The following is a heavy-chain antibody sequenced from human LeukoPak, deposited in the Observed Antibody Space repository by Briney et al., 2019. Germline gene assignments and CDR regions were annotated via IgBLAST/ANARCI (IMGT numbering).Heavy chain of an antibody. CDR1: GESIRSTSF. Sequence: PSETLSLTCSVSGESIRSTSFWGWIRPSPGMGLEWIASTSYSGISYYNPSLSSRVTVFADTSKNQFSLRLSSVTAADTAVYYCAKARGATYGTYYFDYWGQGTLVTVSS. V-gene: IGHV4-38-2*02. CDR2: TSYSGIS. J-gene: IGHJ4*02. CDR3: AKARGATYGTYYFDY. D-gene: IGHD4/OR15-4a*01.